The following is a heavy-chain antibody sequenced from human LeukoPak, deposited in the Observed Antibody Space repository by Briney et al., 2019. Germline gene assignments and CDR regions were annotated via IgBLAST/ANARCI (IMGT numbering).Heavy chain of an antibody. D-gene: IGHD3-22*01. CDR1: GYTFSGYY. CDR2: INPNSGGT. V-gene: IGHV1-2*02. J-gene: IGHJ3*01. CDR3: ARAGIYYDSCGYCPDAFAL. Sequence: ASVKVSCKASGYTFSGYYMHWVRQAPGQGLEWMGWINPNSGGTNYAQKFQGRVTMTRDTSISTAYMELSRLRSDDTAVYYCARAGIYYDSCGYCPDAFALCGQGTMVTVSS.